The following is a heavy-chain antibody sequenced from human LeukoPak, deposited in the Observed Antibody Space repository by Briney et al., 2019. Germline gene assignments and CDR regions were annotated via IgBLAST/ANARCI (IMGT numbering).Heavy chain of an antibody. J-gene: IGHJ4*02. Sequence: GGSLRLSCAVSGFSVSVNYMSWVRQAPGKGLEWVSVIADGGRTYHADSVKGRFTISRDNSKNTLYLQMNSLRAEDTAVYYCARSPPSSAGWLPYFDYWGQGTLVTVSS. CDR1: GFSVSVNY. V-gene: IGHV3-66*02. CDR3: ARSPPSSAGWLPYFDY. D-gene: IGHD5-24*01. CDR2: IADGGRT.